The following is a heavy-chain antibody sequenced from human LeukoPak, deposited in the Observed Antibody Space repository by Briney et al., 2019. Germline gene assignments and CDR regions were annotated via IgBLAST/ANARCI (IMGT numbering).Heavy chain of an antibody. J-gene: IGHJ4*02. CDR2: IKQDGSEK. V-gene: IGHV3-7*01. Sequence: GGSLRLSCAASGFTVSSNYMSWVRQAPGKGLEWVADIKQDGSEKYYVGSVKGRFTISRDNAKNSMYLQMNSLRAEDTAVYYCARWEIRGSAHQLDYWGRGTLVTVSS. CDR1: GFTVSSNY. CDR3: ARWEIRGSAHQLDY. D-gene: IGHD1-26*01.